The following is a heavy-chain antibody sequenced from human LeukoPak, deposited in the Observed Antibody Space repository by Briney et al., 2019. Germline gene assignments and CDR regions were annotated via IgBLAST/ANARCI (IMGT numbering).Heavy chain of an antibody. CDR3: AREAGDILTGYLDY. V-gene: IGHV1-18*01. CDR2: ISAYNGNT. Sequence: WASVKVSCKASGGTFSSYAISWVRQAPGQGLEWMGWISAYNGNTNYAQKLQGRVTMTTDTSTSTAYMELRSLRSDDTAVYYCAREAGDILTGYLDYWGQGTLVTVSS. J-gene: IGHJ4*02. CDR1: GGTFSSYA. D-gene: IGHD3-9*01.